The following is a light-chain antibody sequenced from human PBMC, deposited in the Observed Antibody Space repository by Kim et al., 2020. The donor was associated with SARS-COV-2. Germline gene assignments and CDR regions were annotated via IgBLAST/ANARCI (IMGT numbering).Light chain of an antibody. CDR2: DAS. J-gene: IGKJ5*01. V-gene: IGKV1-33*01. Sequence: ASVGDRVNITCQASQNISNYLNWYQQKPGEAPKLRIYDASNLETGVPSRFSGSGSGTDFTFTISSLQPEDIATYYSQQYDNLPITFGQGTRLEIK. CDR3: QQYDNLPIT. CDR1: QNISNY.